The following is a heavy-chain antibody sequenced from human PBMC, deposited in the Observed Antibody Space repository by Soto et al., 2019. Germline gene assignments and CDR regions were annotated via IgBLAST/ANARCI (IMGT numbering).Heavy chain of an antibody. V-gene: IGHV3-21*01. Sequence: EVQLVESGGGLVKPGGSLGLSCAASGFTFSSYSMNWVRQAPGKGLEWVSSISSSSSYRYYADSVKGRFTISRDNAKNSLYLQMNSLRAEDTAVYYCARVYRYYYDSSGYPVDYWGQGTLVTVSS. CDR3: ARVYRYYYDSSGYPVDY. D-gene: IGHD3-22*01. CDR2: ISSSSSYR. CDR1: GFTFSSYS. J-gene: IGHJ4*02.